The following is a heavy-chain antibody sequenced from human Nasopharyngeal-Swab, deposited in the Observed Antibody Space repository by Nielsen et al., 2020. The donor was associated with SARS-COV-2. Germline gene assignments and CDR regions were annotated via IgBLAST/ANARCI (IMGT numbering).Heavy chain of an antibody. D-gene: IGHD5-12*01. Sequence: SETLSLTCTVSGDSISSYYWSWIRQPAGKGLEWIGRIYTSGSTNYNPSLKSRVTMSVDTSKNQFSLKLSSVTAADTAVYYCARETYSGRAWVDWFDPWGQGTLVTVSS. CDR2: IYTSGST. J-gene: IGHJ5*02. CDR3: ARETYSGRAWVDWFDP. V-gene: IGHV4-4*07. CDR1: GDSISSYY.